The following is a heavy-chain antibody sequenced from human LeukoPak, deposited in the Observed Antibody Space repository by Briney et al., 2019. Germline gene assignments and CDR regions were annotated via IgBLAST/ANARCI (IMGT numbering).Heavy chain of an antibody. D-gene: IGHD6-6*01. CDR2: IYYSGST. Sequence: PSETLSLTCTVSGGSISSSSYYWGWIRQPPGKGLEWIGSIYYSGSTYYNPSLKSRVTISVDTSKNQFSLKLSSVTAADTAVYYCARLVQKPYWGQGTLVTVSS. CDR3: ARLVQKPY. CDR1: GGSISSSSYY. V-gene: IGHV4-39*01. J-gene: IGHJ4*02.